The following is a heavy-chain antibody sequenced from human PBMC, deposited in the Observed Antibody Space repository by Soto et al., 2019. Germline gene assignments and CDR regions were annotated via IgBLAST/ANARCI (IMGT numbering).Heavy chain of an antibody. CDR2: IYYSGST. J-gene: IGHJ4*02. V-gene: IGHV4-31*03. CDR3: ARMRATTYYYDSSGFDY. D-gene: IGHD3-22*01. Sequence: SETLSLTCTVSGGSISSGGYYWSWIRQHPGKGLEWIGYIYYSGSTYYNPSLKSRVTISVDTSKNQFSLKLSSVTAADTAVYYCARMRATTYYYDSSGFDYWGQGTLVTVSS. CDR1: GGSISSGGYY.